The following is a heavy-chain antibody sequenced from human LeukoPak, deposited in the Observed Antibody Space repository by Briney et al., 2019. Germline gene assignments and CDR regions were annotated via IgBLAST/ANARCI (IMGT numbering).Heavy chain of an antibody. V-gene: IGHV4-34*01. CDR3: ARDCSGGSCYFAFAI. J-gene: IGHJ3*02. CDR2: INHSGST. CDR1: GGSFSGYY. D-gene: IGHD2-15*01. Sequence: SETLSLTCAVYGGSFSGYYWSWIRQPPGKGLEWIGEINHSGSTNYNPSLKSRVTISVDTSKNQFSLKLSSVTAADTAVYYCARDCSGGSCYFAFAIWGQGTMVTVST.